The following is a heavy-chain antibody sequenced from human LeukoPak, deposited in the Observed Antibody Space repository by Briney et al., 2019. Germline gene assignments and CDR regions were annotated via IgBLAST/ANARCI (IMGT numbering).Heavy chain of an antibody. V-gene: IGHV4-59*01. J-gene: IGHJ4*02. CDR3: ARGDATYFDS. D-gene: IGHD3-16*01. Sequence: SETLSLTCTVSGGSMNGYYWSWIRQPPGKGLEWIGYIHYSGSTNYNPSLKSRVSISVDTFKKQFSLRLTSVTAADTAVYYCARGDATYFDSWGQGTLVTVSS. CDR2: IHYSGST. CDR1: GGSMNGYY.